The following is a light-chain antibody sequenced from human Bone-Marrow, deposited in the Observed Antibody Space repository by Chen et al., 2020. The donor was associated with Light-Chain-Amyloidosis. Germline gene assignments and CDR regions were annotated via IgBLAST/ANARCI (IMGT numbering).Light chain of an antibody. V-gene: IGLV3-25*03. J-gene: IGLJ2*01. CDR2: KDN. CDR3: QSADKSGTYVI. Sequence: SYELPQPPSVSLSPGQTARITCSGDALPRQFGYWYQQKPGQAPVLVIYKDNERPSGIPGRFSGCRSGTTVTLTIRGVQAGDEADYYGQSADKSGTYVIFGGGTKLTVL. CDR1: ALPRQF.